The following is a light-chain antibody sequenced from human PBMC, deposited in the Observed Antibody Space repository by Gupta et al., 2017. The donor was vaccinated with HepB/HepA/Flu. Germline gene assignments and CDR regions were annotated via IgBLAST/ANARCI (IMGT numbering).Light chain of an antibody. CDR2: WAS. CDR1: QSVLYSSNNKHS. V-gene: IGKV4-1*01. Sequence: DIVMTQSPDSLAVSLGERATLNCKSSQSVLYSSNNKHSLAWYQQKPGQPPNLLIYWASTRKSGVPDRFSGSGSGTDFTLTISSLQAEDVAVYYCQQYYSTPRTFGQGTKVEIK. CDR3: QQYYSTPRT. J-gene: IGKJ1*01.